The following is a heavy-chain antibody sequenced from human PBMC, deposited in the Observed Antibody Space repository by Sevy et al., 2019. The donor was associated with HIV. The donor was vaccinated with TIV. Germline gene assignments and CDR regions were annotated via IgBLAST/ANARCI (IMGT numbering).Heavy chain of an antibody. Sequence: ASVKVSCKASGYTFTSYYMHWVRQAPGQGLEWMGIINPSGGSTSYAQKFQGRVTMTRDTSTSTVYMELSSLRSEDTAVYYCAKAGIAAAGTSWFDPWGQGTLVTVSS. V-gene: IGHV1-46*01. CDR2: INPSGGST. D-gene: IGHD6-13*01. CDR1: GYTFTSYY. CDR3: AKAGIAAAGTSWFDP. J-gene: IGHJ5*02.